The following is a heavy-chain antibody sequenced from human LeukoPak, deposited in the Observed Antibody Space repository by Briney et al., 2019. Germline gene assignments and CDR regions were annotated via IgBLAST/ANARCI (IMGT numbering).Heavy chain of an antibody. CDR3: ARRRLGQQLVHDYFDY. Sequence: SETLSLTCTVSGGSISSYYWSWIRQPPGKGLEWIGYIYYSGSTNYNPSLKSRVTISVDASKNQFSLKLSSVTAADTAVYYCARRRLGQQLVHDYFDYWGQGTLVTVSS. CDR1: GGSISSYY. J-gene: IGHJ4*02. V-gene: IGHV4-59*08. CDR2: IYYSGST. D-gene: IGHD6-13*01.